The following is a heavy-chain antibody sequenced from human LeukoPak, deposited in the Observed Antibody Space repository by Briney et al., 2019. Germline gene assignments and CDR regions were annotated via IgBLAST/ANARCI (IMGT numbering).Heavy chain of an antibody. Sequence: GGSLRLSCAAPGFTLSDYYMTWIRQAPGKGLEWVSYIGSSATTTYYADSVKGRFTISRDNAKNSLYLQLNSLRAEDTAAYFCATYRRAVYHGSRSDLFKYWGQGTLVTVSS. CDR1: GFTLSDYY. V-gene: IGHV3-11*01. CDR3: ATYRRAVYHGSRSDLFKY. CDR2: IGSSATTT. D-gene: IGHD3-10*01. J-gene: IGHJ4*02.